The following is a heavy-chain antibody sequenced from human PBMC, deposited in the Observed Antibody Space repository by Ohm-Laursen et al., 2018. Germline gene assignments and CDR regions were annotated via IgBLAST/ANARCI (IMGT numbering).Heavy chain of an antibody. CDR2: IYYSGST. V-gene: IGHV4-39*01. D-gene: IGHD5-18*01. Sequence: SETLSLTCTVSGGSISSSSYYWGWIRQPPGKGLEWIGSIYYSGSTYYNPSLKSQVTISVDTSKNQFSLKLSSVTAADTAVYYCARQVRDSTWIQLWLEYWGQGTLVTVSS. J-gene: IGHJ4*02. CDR1: GGSISSSSYY. CDR3: ARQVRDSTWIQLWLEY.